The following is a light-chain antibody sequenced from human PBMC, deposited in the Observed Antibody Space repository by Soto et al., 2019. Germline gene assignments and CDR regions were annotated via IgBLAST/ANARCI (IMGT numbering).Light chain of an antibody. CDR3: SSYTDFSLYV. J-gene: IGLJ1*01. V-gene: IGLV2-14*01. CDR2: DVS. Sequence: QSALTQPASVSGSPGRSISISCAGTSADIGAYDHVSWYQQHPGKAPKLIIYDVSSRPSGVSNRFSGSKSANTASLTIFGLQAEYEADYFCSSYTDFSLYVFGTGTKVTVL. CDR1: SADIGAYDH.